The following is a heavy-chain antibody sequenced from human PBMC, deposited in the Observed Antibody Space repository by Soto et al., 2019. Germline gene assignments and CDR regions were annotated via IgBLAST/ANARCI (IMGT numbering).Heavy chain of an antibody. CDR3: ARGNRPYDSSCYGYCPEPAFDY. Sequence: SETLSLTCTVSGGSVSNGVYYWGWLRQPQGKGLEWIGNVYFTGTTIYNPSLKGRVTMSVDTYKDQFFLKVTSVTAADTAVYYCARGNRPYDSSCYGYCPEPAFDYWGQGTLVTVSS. CDR2: VYFTGTT. CDR1: GGSVSNGVYY. J-gene: IGHJ4*01. D-gene: IGHD3-22*01. V-gene: IGHV4-61*08.